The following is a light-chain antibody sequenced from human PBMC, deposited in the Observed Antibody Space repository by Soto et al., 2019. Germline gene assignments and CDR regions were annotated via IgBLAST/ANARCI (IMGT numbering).Light chain of an antibody. Sequence: EIVLTHSPGTLSLSPGERATLSCRASQSVSSSYLAWYQQKPGQAPRLVIYGASSRATGIPDRFSGSGSGTDFSLTITGLEPEDFAVYYCQQYGTSLPWTFGQGTKVDIK. CDR3: QQYGTSLPWT. CDR2: GAS. CDR1: QSVSSSY. J-gene: IGKJ1*01. V-gene: IGKV3-20*01.